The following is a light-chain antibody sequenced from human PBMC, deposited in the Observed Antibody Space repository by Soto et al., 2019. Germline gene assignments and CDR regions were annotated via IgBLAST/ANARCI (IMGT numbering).Light chain of an antibody. CDR2: DAS. CDR3: QQSFSTPRT. Sequence: DIQMTQSPSSLSASLGDRVTITCRASQTISDFLNWYQHKPGKAPKLLIYDASSLQGGVPSRFSGSASGTNFTLTISGLQSEDLATYFCQQSFSTPRTVGQGTKVDIK. CDR1: QTISDF. V-gene: IGKV1-39*01. J-gene: IGKJ1*01.